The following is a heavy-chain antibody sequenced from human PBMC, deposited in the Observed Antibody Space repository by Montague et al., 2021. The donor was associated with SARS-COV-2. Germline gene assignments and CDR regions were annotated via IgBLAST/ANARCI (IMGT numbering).Heavy chain of an antibody. CDR3: AKIVATISSRGGSYFDY. Sequence: SLRLSCAASGFTCSSYEMSWVRQAPGKGLDWVSYISSSGFTRYYADSVKGRFTISRDNAKNSLYLQVNSLRAEDSAVYYCAKIVATISSRGGSYFDYWGQGTLVTVSS. D-gene: IGHD5-12*01. J-gene: IGHJ4*02. V-gene: IGHV3-48*03. CDR1: GFTCSSYE. CDR2: ISSSGFTR.